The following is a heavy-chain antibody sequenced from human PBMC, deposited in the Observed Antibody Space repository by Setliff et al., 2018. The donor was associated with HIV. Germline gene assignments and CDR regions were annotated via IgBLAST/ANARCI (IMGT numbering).Heavy chain of an antibody. J-gene: IGHJ2*01. CDR2: IYYSGST. Sequence: KASETLSLTCTVSGGSISSCYWSWIRQPPGKGLEWIGYIYYSGSTNYNPSLKSRVTISVDTSKNQFSLRLSSVTAADSAVYYCARRRETIVVVIGIPNWYFDLWGRGTLVTVSS. D-gene: IGHD2-21*01. CDR3: ARRRETIVVVIGIPNWYFDL. CDR1: GGSISSCY. V-gene: IGHV4-59*08.